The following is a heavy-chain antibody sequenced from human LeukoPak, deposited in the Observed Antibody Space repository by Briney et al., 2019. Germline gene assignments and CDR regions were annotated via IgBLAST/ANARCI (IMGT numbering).Heavy chain of an antibody. CDR1: GYTFTSYD. V-gene: IGHV1-8*01. D-gene: IGHD3-10*01. CDR2: MNPNSGDT. CDR3: ARMYYFDSGSDNWFDP. J-gene: IGHJ5*02. Sequence: ASVKVSCKASGYTFTSYDINWVRQATGQGLEWMGWMNPNSGDTGYAQKFQGRVTMTRNTSISTAYMELSSLRSEDTAVYYCARMYYFDSGSDNWFDPWGQGTLVTVSS.